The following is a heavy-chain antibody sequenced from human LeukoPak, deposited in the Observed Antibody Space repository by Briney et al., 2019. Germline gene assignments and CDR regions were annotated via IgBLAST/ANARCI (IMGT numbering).Heavy chain of an antibody. CDR3: ARGSGNDYYGSGPIDKWFDP. CDR1: GYTFTNYG. Sequence: GASVKVSCKASGYTFTNYGISWVRQAPGQGLEWMGWISAYNGNTNYAQKLQGRVTMTTDTSTSTAYMELRSLRSDDTAVYYCARGSGNDYYGSGPIDKWFDPWGQGTLVTVSS. CDR2: ISAYNGNT. V-gene: IGHV1-18*01. J-gene: IGHJ5*02. D-gene: IGHD3-10*01.